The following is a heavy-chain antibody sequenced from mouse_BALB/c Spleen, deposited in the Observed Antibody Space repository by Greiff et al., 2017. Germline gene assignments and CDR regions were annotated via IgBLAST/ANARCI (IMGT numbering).Heavy chain of an antibody. V-gene: IGHV14-3*02. D-gene: IGHD2-1*01. CDR2: IDPANGNT. CDR1: GFNIKDTY. J-gene: IGHJ1*01. CDR3: ASHYGNPYWYFDV. Sequence: EVQLQQSGAELVKPGASVKLSCTASGFNIKDTYMHWVKQRPEQGLEWIGRIDPANGNTKYDPKFKGKATLTVDKSSSTAYMQLSSLTSEDSAVYYCASHYGNPYWYFDVWGAGTTVTVSS.